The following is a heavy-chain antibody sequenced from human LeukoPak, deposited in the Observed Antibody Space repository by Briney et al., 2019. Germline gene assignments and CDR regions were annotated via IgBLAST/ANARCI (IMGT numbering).Heavy chain of an antibody. CDR3: ARDLSGRYAFDI. CDR2: ISYDGSNK. Sequence: GRSLRLSCAASGFTFSSYGMHWVRQAPGKGLEWVAVISYDGSNKYYADSVKGRFTISRDNSKNTLYLQMNSLRAEDTAVYYCARDLSGRYAFDIWGQGTMVTVSS. D-gene: IGHD3-10*01. CDR1: GFTFSSYG. V-gene: IGHV3-30*03. J-gene: IGHJ3*02.